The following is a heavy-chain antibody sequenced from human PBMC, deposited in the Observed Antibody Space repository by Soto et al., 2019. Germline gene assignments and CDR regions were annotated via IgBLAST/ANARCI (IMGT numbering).Heavy chain of an antibody. Sequence: QVQLVQSGAEANKPGSSVKVSYKASGYTFTSYGISWVRQAPGQGLEWMRWISAYNGNTNYAQKLQGRVTMTTDTSTSTAYMELGSMRSDDMAVYYCARDRYDFWTDYWGQGTLVTVSS. J-gene: IGHJ4*02. CDR3: ARDRYDFWTDY. CDR1: GYTFTSYG. CDR2: ISAYNGNT. V-gene: IGHV1-18*03. D-gene: IGHD3-3*01.